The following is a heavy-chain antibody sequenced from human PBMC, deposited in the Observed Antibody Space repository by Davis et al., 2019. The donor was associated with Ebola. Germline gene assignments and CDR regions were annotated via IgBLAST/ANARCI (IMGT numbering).Heavy chain of an antibody. CDR3: ARVHEAWGMDV. J-gene: IGHJ6*02. CDR1: GFTVSSDY. CDR2: IYSGGST. Sequence: GESLKISCAASGFTVSSDYMSWVRQAPGKGLEWVSVIYSGGSTYYADSVKGRFTISRDNSKNTLYLQMNSLRAEDTAVYYCARVHEAWGMDVWGQGTTVTVSS. V-gene: IGHV3-66*01.